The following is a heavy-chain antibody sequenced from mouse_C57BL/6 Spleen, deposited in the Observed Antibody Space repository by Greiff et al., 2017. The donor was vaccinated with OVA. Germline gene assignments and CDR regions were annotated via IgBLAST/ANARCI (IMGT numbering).Heavy chain of an antibody. Sequence: EVQLQQSGPELVKPGASVKISCKASGYSFTDYNMNWVKQSNGKSLEWIGVINPNYGTTSYNQKFKGKATLTVDQSSSTAYMQLNSLTSEDSAVYYCAREEGTTVVAPPYFDVWGTGTTVTVSS. CDR1: GYSFTDYN. V-gene: IGHV1-39*01. CDR2: INPNYGTT. CDR3: AREEGTTVVAPPYFDV. D-gene: IGHD1-1*01. J-gene: IGHJ1*03.